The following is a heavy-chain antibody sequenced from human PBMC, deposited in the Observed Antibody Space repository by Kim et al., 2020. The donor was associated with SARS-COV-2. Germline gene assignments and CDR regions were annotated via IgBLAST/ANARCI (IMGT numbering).Heavy chain of an antibody. CDR3: ARDGCSSTTCFDY. D-gene: IGHD2-2*01. Sequence: YAQKLKGRGTMTTDTSTTAAYMELRSLRSDDTAVYYCARDGCSSTTCFDYWGQGALVTVSS. V-gene: IGHV1-18*01. J-gene: IGHJ4*02.